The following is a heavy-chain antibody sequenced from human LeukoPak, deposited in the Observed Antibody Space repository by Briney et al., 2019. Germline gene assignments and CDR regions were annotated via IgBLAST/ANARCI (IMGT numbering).Heavy chain of an antibody. V-gene: IGHV1-2*02. CDR1: GYTFTGYY. D-gene: IGHD2-2*01. CDR3: ARVRSTGESFDY. CDR2: INPNSGGT. J-gene: IGHJ4*02. Sequence: ASVKVSCKASGYTFTGYYMHWVRQAPGQGLEWMGWINPNSGGTNYAQKFQGRVTMTRDTSISTAYMELSRLRPDDTAVYYCARVRSTGESFDYWGQGTLVTVSS.